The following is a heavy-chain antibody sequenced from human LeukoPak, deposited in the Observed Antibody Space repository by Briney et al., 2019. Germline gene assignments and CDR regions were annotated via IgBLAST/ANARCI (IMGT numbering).Heavy chain of an antibody. CDR1: GGSITASY. V-gene: IGHV4-59*01. D-gene: IGHD2-2*03. CDR3: ARDKHLGFSSGTKYYPYYFDS. J-gene: IGHJ4*02. Sequence: PSEILSLTCTVSGGSITASYWTWVRQPPGKGLEYIGYISNSGSTSYNPSLKSRVTTSVDTAKNHLSVNLTSVTDADTAVYYCARDKHLGFSSGTKYYPYYFDSWGQGIQVTVSS. CDR2: ISNSGST.